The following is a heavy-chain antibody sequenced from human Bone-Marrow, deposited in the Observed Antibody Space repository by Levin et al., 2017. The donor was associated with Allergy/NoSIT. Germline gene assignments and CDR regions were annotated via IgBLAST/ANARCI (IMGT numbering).Heavy chain of an antibody. V-gene: IGHV3-9*01. CDR2: ITWNSGRI. CDR3: AKGITTRATTLNEGFGV. Sequence: GGSLRLSCAASGFSFDDYAMHWVRQIPGKGLEWVAGITWNSGRIGYADFVKGRFSISRDNAKNSLYLQVNRLRGEDTALYFCAKGITTRATTLNEGFGVWGQGTAVTVSS. J-gene: IGHJ6*01. D-gene: IGHD1-1*01. CDR1: GFSFDDYA.